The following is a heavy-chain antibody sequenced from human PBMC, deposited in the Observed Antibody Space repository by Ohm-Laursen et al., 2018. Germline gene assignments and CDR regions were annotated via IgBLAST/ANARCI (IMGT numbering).Heavy chain of an antibody. CDR3: ARRSGRARPVVDFDY. J-gene: IGHJ4*02. D-gene: IGHD2-15*01. Sequence: SLRLSCSASGFTFSSYWMHWVRQAPGKGLVWVSRINSDGSSTTYADSVKGRFTISRDNAKNTLYLQMNSLRAEDTAVYYCARRSGRARPVVDFDYWGQGTLVTVSS. CDR1: GFTFSSYW. V-gene: IGHV3-74*01. CDR2: INSDGSST.